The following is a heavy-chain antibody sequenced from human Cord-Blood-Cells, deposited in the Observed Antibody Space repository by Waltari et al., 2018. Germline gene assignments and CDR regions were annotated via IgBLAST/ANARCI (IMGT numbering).Heavy chain of an antibody. D-gene: IGHD5-12*01. CDR3: ATNSGYDAFDI. CDR1: GGSISSSSYY. J-gene: IGHJ3*02. CDR2: IYYSGST. V-gene: IGHV4-39*07. Sequence: QLQLQESGPGLVKPSETLSLTCPVPGGSISSSSYYWAWIRQPPGKGLEWIGSIYYSGSTYYNPSLKSRVTISVDTSKNQFSLKLSSVTAADTAVYYCATNSGYDAFDIWGQGTMVTVSS.